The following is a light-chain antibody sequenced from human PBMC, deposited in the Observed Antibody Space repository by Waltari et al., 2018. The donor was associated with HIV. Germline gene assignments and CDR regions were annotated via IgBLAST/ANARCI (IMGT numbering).Light chain of an antibody. CDR1: QTVDSSF. J-gene: IGKJ4*01. CDR2: GAS. Sequence: EIVLTQSPGPLSLSPGERAPLSCRASQTVDSSFFAWYQHKPGQSPRLLIYGASSRATGIPDRFTGSGSGTDFTLTISRLESEDFAVYYCQQYGSTPRTFGGGTRVEIK. CDR3: QQYGSTPRT. V-gene: IGKV3-20*01.